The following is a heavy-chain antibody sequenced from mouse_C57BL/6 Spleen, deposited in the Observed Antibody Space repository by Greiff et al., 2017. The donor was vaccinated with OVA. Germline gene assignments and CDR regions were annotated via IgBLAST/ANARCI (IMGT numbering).Heavy chain of an antibody. D-gene: IGHD2-2*01. CDR3: AREGGYDEGAYYAMDY. Sequence: QVQLQQPGAELVRPGTSVKLSCKASGYTFTSYWMHWVKQRPGQGLEWIGVIDPSDSYTNYNQKFKGKATLTVDTSSSTAYMQLSSLTSEDSAVYYCAREGGYDEGAYYAMDYWGQGTSVTVSS. CDR2: IDPSDSYT. CDR1: GYTFTSYW. J-gene: IGHJ4*01. V-gene: IGHV1-59*01.